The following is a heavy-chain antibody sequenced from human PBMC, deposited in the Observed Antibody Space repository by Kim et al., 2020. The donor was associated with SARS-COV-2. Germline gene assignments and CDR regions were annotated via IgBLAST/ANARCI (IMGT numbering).Heavy chain of an antibody. J-gene: IGHJ3*02. CDR2: P. CDR3: VRDIPGDTFDI. V-gene: IGHV7-4-1*02. Sequence: PTYTQGFTGRFVFSLDTSVSTAYLQISSLKAEDTAVYYCVRDIPGDTFDIWGQGTMVTVSS.